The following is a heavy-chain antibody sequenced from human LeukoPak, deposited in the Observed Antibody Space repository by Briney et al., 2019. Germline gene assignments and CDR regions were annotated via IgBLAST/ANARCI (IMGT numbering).Heavy chain of an antibody. CDR3: ARETIVVVVAARHNWFDP. CDR1: GGTFSSYA. J-gene: IGHJ5*02. CDR2: IIPILGIA. Sequence: SVKVSCKASGGTFSSYAISWVRQAPGQGLEWMGRIIPILGIANYAQKFQGRVTITADKSTSTAYMELSSLRSEDTAVYYCARETIVVVVAARHNWFDPWGQGTLVTVSS. V-gene: IGHV1-69*04. D-gene: IGHD2-15*01.